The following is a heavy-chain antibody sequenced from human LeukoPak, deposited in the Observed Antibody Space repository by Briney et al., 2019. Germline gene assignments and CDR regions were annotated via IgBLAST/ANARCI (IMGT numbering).Heavy chain of an antibody. CDR2: IYHSGST. V-gene: IGHV4-38-2*01. CDR1: GYSISSGYY. Sequence: PSETLSLTCAVSGYSISSGYYWGWIRQPPGKGLEWIGSIYHSGSTYYNPSLKSRVTISVDTSKNQFSLKLSFVTAADTAVYYCARPVSTTVTTDWYFDLWGRGTLVTVSS. J-gene: IGHJ2*01. CDR3: ARPVSTTVTTDWYFDL. D-gene: IGHD4-17*01.